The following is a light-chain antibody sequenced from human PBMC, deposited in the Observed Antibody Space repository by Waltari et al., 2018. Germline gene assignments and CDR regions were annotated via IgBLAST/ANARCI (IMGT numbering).Light chain of an antibody. CDR2: AAS. CDR1: QSISSY. CDR3: QQSYCTPPYT. J-gene: IGKJ2*01. V-gene: IGKV1-39*01. Sequence: DIQMTQSPSSLSASVGDRVTITCRASQSISSYLNWYQQKPGKAPKLLIYAASHLQSGVPSRFSGSGSATDFTLTISSLQPEDFATYYCQQSYCTPPYTFGQGTSLAIK.